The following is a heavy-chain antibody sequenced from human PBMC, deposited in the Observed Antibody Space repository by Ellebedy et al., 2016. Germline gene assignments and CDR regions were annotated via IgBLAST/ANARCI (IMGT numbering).Heavy chain of an antibody. CDR3: ARQPNVQIGVAGRAWWNFYFDF. D-gene: IGHD1-7*01. CDR1: GFIFSNYA. V-gene: IGHV3-23*01. J-gene: IGHJ4*02. CDR2: ISSSGDGT. Sequence: GGSLRLXCAASGFIFSNYAMSWVRRSPGRGLEWVSTISSSGDGTNDADSVKGRFTISRDNAGNTLFLQMNSLRAEDTAVYYCARQPNVQIGVAGRAWWNFYFDFWGQGTLVTVSS.